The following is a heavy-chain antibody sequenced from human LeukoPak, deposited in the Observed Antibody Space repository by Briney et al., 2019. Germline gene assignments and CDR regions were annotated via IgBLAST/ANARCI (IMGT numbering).Heavy chain of an antibody. CDR1: GFSFSSYA. Sequence: GGSLRLSCAASGFSFSSYARHWVRQAPGKGLEWVAVISYDGSNKYYTDSVKGRFTISRDNSKNTLYLQMNSLRDDDTAVYYCATQRSHCSTVSCYVDYWGQGTLVTVSS. CDR2: ISYDGSNK. CDR3: ATQRSHCSTVSCYVDY. V-gene: IGHV3-30-3*01. J-gene: IGHJ4*02. D-gene: IGHD2-2*01.